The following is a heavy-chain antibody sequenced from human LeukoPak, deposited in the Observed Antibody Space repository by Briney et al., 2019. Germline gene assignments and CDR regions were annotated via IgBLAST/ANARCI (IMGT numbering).Heavy chain of an antibody. J-gene: IGHJ5*02. CDR3: AREPNDNTLMGYIDP. V-gene: IGHV1-2*02. D-gene: IGHD5-24*01. CDR1: GYTFTGYY. Sequence: SVKVSCKASGYTFTGYYMHWVRQAPGQGRELMGWINPNSGDTNYAQKFRGRVTMTRVTSISTVYMELSRVTSDDTAVYYCAREPNDNTLMGYIDPWGQGTLVTVSS. CDR2: INPNSGDT.